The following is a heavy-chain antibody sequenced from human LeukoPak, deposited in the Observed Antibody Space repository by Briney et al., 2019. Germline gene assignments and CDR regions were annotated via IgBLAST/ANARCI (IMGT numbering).Heavy chain of an antibody. CDR1: GYTLTELS. Sequence: ASVKVSCKVSGYTLTELSMHWVRQAPGKGLEWMGGFDPEDGETIYAQKFQGRVTMTEDTSTDTAYMELSSLRSEDTAVYYCATDGKWDPALDYWGQGTLVTVSP. J-gene: IGHJ4*02. D-gene: IGHD1-26*01. CDR3: ATDGKWDPALDY. CDR2: FDPEDGET. V-gene: IGHV1-24*01.